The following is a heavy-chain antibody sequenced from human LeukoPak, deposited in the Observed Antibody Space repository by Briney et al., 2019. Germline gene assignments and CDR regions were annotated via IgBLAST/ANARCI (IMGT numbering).Heavy chain of an antibody. J-gene: IGHJ6*03. Sequence: SETLSLTCAVYGGSFSGYYWSWLRQPPGKGLEWIGEINHSGSTNCNPSLKSRVTISVDTSKNQFSLKLSSVTAADTAVYYCARTTEGGYTYDYFYYYYMDVWGKGTTVTISS. V-gene: IGHV4-34*01. CDR2: INHSGST. CDR3: ARTTEGGYTYDYFYYYYMDV. D-gene: IGHD5-18*01. CDR1: GGSFSGYY.